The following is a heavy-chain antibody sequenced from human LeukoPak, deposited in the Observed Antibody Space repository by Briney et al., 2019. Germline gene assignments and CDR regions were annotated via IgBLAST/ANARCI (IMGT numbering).Heavy chain of an antibody. D-gene: IGHD6-13*01. CDR2: IYYSGST. J-gene: IGHJ4*02. Sequence: SETLSLTCTVSGGSISSYYWSWIRQPPGKGLEWIGYIYYSGSTNYNPSLKSRVTISVDTSKNQFSLKLSSVTSADTAVYYCARHEGAAGKTHLDYWGQGTLVTVSS. CDR1: GGSISSYY. V-gene: IGHV4-59*08. CDR3: ARHEGAAGKTHLDY.